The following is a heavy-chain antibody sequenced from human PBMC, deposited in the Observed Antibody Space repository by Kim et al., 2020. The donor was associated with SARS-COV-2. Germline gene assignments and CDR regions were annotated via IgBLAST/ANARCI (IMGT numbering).Heavy chain of an antibody. D-gene: IGHD6-19*01. Sequence: AESAKGRFTSPRDNVRNSLYLQMNSLRAEDTALYYCAKEMHRWLERPLDYWGQGTLVTVSP. CDR3: AKEMHRWLERPLDY. V-gene: IGHV3-9*01. J-gene: IGHJ4*02.